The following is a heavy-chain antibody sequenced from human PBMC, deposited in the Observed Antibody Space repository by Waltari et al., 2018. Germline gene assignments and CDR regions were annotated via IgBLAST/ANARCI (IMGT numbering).Heavy chain of an antibody. CDR3: ASGQDGTSFVLSL. J-gene: IGHJ3*01. CDR2: ISSTCSSM. Sequence: EVQLVESGGGLVQPGGSLRLSCAVSGLTFSIYSMNWVRQAPGKGREWVSYISSTCSSMYYADSVKGRFTISRDNAKKVVYLQMNSLRVEDSAVYYCASGQDGTSFVLSLWGQGTMVTVSS. V-gene: IGHV3-48*04. CDR1: GLTFSIYS. D-gene: IGHD6-6*01.